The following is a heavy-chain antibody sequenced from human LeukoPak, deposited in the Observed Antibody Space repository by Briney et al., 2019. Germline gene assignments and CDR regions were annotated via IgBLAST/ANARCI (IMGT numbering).Heavy chain of an antibody. CDR2: ITDTGDRR. Sequence: GGSLRLSCSVSGFSGITFSTYPMNWVRQAPGKGLQWVSTITDTGDRRYYAESVKGRFTVSRDNSKGTLYLQMNSLIPEDTAFYYCARDWDYWGQGTLVTVSS. CDR1: GFSGITFSTYP. J-gene: IGHJ4*02. CDR3: ARDWDY. V-gene: IGHV3-23*01.